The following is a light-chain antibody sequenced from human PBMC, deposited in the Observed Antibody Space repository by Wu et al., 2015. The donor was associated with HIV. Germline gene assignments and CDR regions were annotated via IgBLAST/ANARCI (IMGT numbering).Light chain of an antibody. Sequence: EIVMTQSPATLSVSAGERATLSCRASQSISNNLAWYQQKPGQAPRLLIYGASSRASGIPDRFSGGGSGTDFTLTISSLEPEDFAIYYCQQRATWPLTFGGGTRLEIK. CDR2: GAS. V-gene: IGKV3-11*01. CDR1: QSISNN. J-gene: IGKJ4*01. CDR3: QQRATWPLT.